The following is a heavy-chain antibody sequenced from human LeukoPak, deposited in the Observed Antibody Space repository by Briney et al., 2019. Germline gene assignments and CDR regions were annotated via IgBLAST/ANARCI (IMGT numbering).Heavy chain of an antibody. J-gene: IGHJ4*02. Sequence: GGSLRLSCAASGFTFSNAWMSWVRQAPGKGLEWVGRIKSKTDGGTTDYAAPVKGSFTISRDDSKNTLYLQMNSLKTEDTAVYYCTTDFLLPFTYYYDSSGYRDYWGQGTLVTVSS. D-gene: IGHD3-22*01. CDR3: TTDFLLPFTYYYDSSGYRDY. CDR2: IKSKTDGGTT. CDR1: GFTFSNAW. V-gene: IGHV3-15*01.